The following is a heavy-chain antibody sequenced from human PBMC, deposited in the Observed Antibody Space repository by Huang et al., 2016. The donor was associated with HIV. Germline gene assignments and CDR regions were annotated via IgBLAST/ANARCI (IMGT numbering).Heavy chain of an antibody. CDR3: ATSVGGHFDY. CDR2: IEGVCRT. J-gene: IGHJ4*02. Sequence: EVQLVESGGGLIQPGGSLRLACEVSDFTVSNYISWVRQAPGRGLEWVSSIEGVCRTFYADSVKGRFTISRDNSKNILYFQMNNLRAEDTAVYYCATSVGGHFDYWGQGTLVTVSS. D-gene: IGHD1-26*01. V-gene: IGHV3-53*01. CDR1: DFTVSNY.